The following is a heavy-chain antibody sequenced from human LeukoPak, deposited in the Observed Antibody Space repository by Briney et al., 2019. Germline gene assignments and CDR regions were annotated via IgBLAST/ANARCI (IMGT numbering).Heavy chain of an antibody. D-gene: IGHD6-19*01. CDR3: ARTGYSSGWYDDY. CDR1: GSSFTSYW. CDR2: IFPGDSDT. J-gene: IGHJ4*02. V-gene: IGHV5-51*01. Sequence: GESLNISCKGSGSSFTSYWVGWVRQMPGKGLEWMGIIFPGDSDTRYSPSFQGQVTISADKSISTAYLQWSSLKASDTAMYYCARTGYSSGWYDDYWGQGTLVTVSS.